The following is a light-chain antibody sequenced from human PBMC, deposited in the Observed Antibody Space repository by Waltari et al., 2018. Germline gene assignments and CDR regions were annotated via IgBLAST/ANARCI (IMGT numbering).Light chain of an antibody. CDR2: DAS. J-gene: IGKJ1*01. Sequence: DIQMTQSPSSLSASVGDRFTITCQASQDIRNHLNWYQQKSGKAPKLLIYDASNLETGVPSRFSGSGSGTDFTFTISSLQPEDIATYYCQQYDNLPRTFGQGTKVEIK. CDR1: QDIRNH. CDR3: QQYDNLPRT. V-gene: IGKV1-33*01.